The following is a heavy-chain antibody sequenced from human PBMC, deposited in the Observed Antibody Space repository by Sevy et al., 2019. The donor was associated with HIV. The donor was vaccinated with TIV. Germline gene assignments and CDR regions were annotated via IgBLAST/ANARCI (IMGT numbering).Heavy chain of an antibody. D-gene: IGHD3-22*01. CDR1: GFTFSSYS. J-gene: IGHJ4*02. V-gene: IGHV3-48*01. Sequence: GGSLRLSCAASGFTFSSYSMNWVRQAPGKGLEWVSYISSSSSTIYYADSVKGRFTISRDNAKNSLYLQMNSLRAEDTAVYYCARVIYDSRTYNYVTGYYFDYWGQGTLVTVSS. CDR2: ISSSSSTI. CDR3: ARVIYDSRTYNYVTGYYFDY.